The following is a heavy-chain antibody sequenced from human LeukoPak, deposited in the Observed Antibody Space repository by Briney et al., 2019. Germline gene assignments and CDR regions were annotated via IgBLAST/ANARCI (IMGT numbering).Heavy chain of an antibody. Sequence: PGGSLRLSCAASGFTFSSYAMSWVRQAPGKGLEWVSAISGSGGSTYYADSVKGRFTISRDNSKNTLYLQMNSLRAEDTAVYYCAKGWQPDTRRCFDWLLSYEFDYWGQGTLVTVSS. CDR3: AKGWQPDTRRCFDWLLSYEFDY. D-gene: IGHD3-9*01. V-gene: IGHV3-23*01. J-gene: IGHJ4*02. CDR2: ISGSGGST. CDR1: GFTFSSYA.